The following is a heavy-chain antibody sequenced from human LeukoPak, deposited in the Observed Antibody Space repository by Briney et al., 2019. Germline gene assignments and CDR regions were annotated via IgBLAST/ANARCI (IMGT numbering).Heavy chain of an antibody. CDR2: INHSGST. CDR3: ASSYSSGWYPHYYYMDV. Sequence: PSETLSLTCAVYGGSFSGYYWSWIRQPPGKGLEWIGEINHSGSTNYNPSLKSRVTISVDTSKNQFSLKLSSVTAADTAVYYCASSYSSGWYPHYYYMDVWGKGTTVTISS. D-gene: IGHD6-19*01. CDR1: GGSFSGYY. J-gene: IGHJ6*03. V-gene: IGHV4-34*01.